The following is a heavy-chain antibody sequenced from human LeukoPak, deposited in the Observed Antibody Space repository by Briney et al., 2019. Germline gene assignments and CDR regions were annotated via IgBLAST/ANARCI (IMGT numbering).Heavy chain of an antibody. CDR3: VRDTRIGSSWQDFDY. V-gene: IGHV3-21*01. CDR1: GFTFSSYG. CDR2: ITSTSSL. D-gene: IGHD6-13*01. J-gene: IGHJ4*02. Sequence: GGSLRLSCAASGFTFSSYGMSWVRQAPGKGLEWVSSITSTSSLYYTNSVKGRFTISRDNAKNSLYLQMNTLRAEDTAVYYCVRDTRIGSSWQDFDYWGQGTLVTVSS.